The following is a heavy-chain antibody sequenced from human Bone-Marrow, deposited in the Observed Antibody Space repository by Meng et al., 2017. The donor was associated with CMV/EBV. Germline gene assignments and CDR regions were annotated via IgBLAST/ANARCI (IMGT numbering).Heavy chain of an antibody. CDR1: GYTFTGYY. CDR3: ARETSGSEAPGSYYYDY. V-gene: IGHV1-2*02. D-gene: IGHD3-10*01. J-gene: IGHJ4*02. Sequence: ASVKVSCKASGYTFTGYYMHWVRQAPGQGLEWMGWINPNSGGTNYAQKFQGRVTMTRDTSISTAYMELSRLRSDDTAVYYCARETSGSEAPGSYYYDYCGQGTLVTVSS. CDR2: INPNSGGT.